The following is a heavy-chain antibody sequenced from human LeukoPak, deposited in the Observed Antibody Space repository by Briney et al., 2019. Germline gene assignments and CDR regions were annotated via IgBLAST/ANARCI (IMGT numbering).Heavy chain of an antibody. Sequence: KTGGSLRLSCAASGFTFSSYSMNWVRQAPGKGLEWVSSISSSSSYIYYADSVKGRFTISRDNAKNSLYLQMNSLRAEDTAVYYCARAYYDSSGYYDYWGQGTLVTVSS. J-gene: IGHJ4*02. CDR1: GFTFSSYS. CDR3: ARAYYDSSGYYDY. CDR2: ISSSSSYI. V-gene: IGHV3-21*01. D-gene: IGHD3-22*01.